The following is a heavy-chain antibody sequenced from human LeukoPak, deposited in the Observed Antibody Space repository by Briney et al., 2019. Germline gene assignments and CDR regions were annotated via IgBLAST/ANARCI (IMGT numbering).Heavy chain of an antibody. Sequence: GGSLRLSCAASGLTFSDYYMSWIRQAPGKGLEWLSYIISTGGTIYYADSVKGRFTISRDNAKNSLYLQMNSLRAEDTAVYYCAGYSSGWLGAFHIWGQGTMVTVSS. J-gene: IGHJ3*02. CDR3: AGYSSGWLGAFHI. CDR1: GLTFSDYY. V-gene: IGHV3-11*04. D-gene: IGHD6-19*01. CDR2: IISTGGTI.